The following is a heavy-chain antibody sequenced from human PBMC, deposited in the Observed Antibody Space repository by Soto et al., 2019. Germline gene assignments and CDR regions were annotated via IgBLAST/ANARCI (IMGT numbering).Heavy chain of an antibody. D-gene: IGHD3-16*01. CDR2: ISWNSGSI. J-gene: IGHJ4*02. V-gene: IGHV3-9*01. CDR3: AKARTYVYFHX. Sequence: GGSLRLSFAAPGFTFDDYAMQLVRQAPGKGLEWLQGISWNSGSIGYADSVKGRFTISRDNAKNSLYLQMNSLRAEDTALYYCAKARTYVYFHXWGQGTLVTVSX. CDR1: GFTFDDYA.